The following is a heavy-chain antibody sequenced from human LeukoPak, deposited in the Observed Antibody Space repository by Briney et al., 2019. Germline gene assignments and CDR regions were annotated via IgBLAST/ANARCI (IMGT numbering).Heavy chain of an antibody. Sequence: GASVKVSCEASGYTFTSYGISWVRQAPGQGLEWMGWISAYNGNTNYAQKLQGRVTMTTDTSTSTAYMELRSLRSDDTAVYYCARWTGAYCGGDCYLGGAFDIWGQGTMVTVSS. D-gene: IGHD2-21*02. V-gene: IGHV1-18*01. CDR2: ISAYNGNT. CDR1: GYTFTSYG. CDR3: ARWTGAYCGGDCYLGGAFDI. J-gene: IGHJ3*02.